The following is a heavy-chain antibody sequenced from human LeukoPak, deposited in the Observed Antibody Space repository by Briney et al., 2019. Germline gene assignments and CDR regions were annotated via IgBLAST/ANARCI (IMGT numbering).Heavy chain of an antibody. CDR3: GKNRYSGSLSPFDI. Sequence: PGGSLRLSCAASGFSFSSYGMHWVRQAPGKGPEWVAIISYDGSNRYYADSVKGRFTISRDNSKNTLYLQMNSLRAEDTAVYYCGKNRYSGSLSPFDIWGQGTMVTVSS. CDR1: GFSFSSYG. J-gene: IGHJ3*02. D-gene: IGHD1-26*01. CDR2: ISYDGSNR. V-gene: IGHV3-30-3*01.